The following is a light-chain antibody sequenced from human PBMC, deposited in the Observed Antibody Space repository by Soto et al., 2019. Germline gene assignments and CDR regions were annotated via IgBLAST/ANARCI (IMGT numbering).Light chain of an antibody. CDR3: QQGWT. J-gene: IGKJ1*01. V-gene: IGKV3-20*01. CDR1: QSVSISY. CDR2: GAS. Sequence: LTQSPCSWHLPQGPRATLSGSPSQSVSISYLAWYQQKPGRAPSLLISGASSRTTGMLDGFSGSGAGTDSTRTLGRLELEDFDVYHCQQGWTFGRGTKVDNK.